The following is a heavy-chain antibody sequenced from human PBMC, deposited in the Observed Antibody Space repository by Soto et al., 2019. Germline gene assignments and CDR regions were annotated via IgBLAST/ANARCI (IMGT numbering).Heavy chain of an antibody. Sequence: GASVKVSCKASGYTFTSYAMHWVRQAPGQRLEWMGWINAGNGNTKYSQKFQGRVTITRDTSASTAYMELSSLRSEDTAVYYCATYYYGSGSHTFEVLPLFDYWGQGTLVTVSS. CDR2: INAGNGNT. V-gene: IGHV1-3*01. CDR1: GYTFTSYA. CDR3: ATYYYGSGSHTFEVLPLFDY. J-gene: IGHJ4*02. D-gene: IGHD3-10*01.